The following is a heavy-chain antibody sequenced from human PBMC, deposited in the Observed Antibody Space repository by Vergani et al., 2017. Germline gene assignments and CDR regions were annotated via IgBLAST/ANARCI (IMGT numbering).Heavy chain of an antibody. CDR3: AKDGMSRSLGGLSIVGVGTSFDI. CDR1: GFMFSNYW. D-gene: IGHD1-26*01. J-gene: IGHJ3*02. Sequence: EVQLVESGGGLVQPGGSLRLSCAASGFMFSNYWMNWVRQAPGKGLEWVANIKQDGSEKYYADSVKGRFTISRDNSKNTLYLQMNSLRAEDTAVYYCAKDGMSRSLGGLSIVGVGTSFDIWGQGTMVTVSS. V-gene: IGHV3-7*01. CDR2: IKQDGSEK.